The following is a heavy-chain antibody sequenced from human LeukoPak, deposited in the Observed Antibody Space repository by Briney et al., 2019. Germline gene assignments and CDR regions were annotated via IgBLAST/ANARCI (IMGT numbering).Heavy chain of an antibody. CDR3: ARALGITFGGVTGAFDY. J-gene: IGHJ4*02. CDR1: GFTVRSNY. CDR2: IYSGDDT. D-gene: IGHD3-16*01. V-gene: IGHV3-66*01. Sequence: PGGSLRLSCAASGFTVRSNYLSWVRQAPGKGLECVSVIYSGDDTYYADSVKGRFTISRDNSKNTLYLQMNSLRAEDTAVYYCARALGITFGGVTGAFDYWGQGTLVTVSS.